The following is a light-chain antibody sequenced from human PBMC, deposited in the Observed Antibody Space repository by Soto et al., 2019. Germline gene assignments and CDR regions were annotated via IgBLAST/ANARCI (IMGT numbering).Light chain of an antibody. J-gene: IGKJ1*01. V-gene: IGKV3-20*01. Sequence: EIVSTQSPGTLSLSPGERATLSCRASQSVSSIYLAWYQQKPGQAPRLLIYGVSSRATGIPDRFSGSGSGTDFTLTISRLEPEDFGVYFCQQYGSSPWTFGQGTKVDIK. CDR3: QQYGSSPWT. CDR2: GVS. CDR1: QSVSSIY.